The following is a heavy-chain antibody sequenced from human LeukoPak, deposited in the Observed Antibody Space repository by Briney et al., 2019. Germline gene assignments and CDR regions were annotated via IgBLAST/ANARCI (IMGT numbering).Heavy chain of an antibody. Sequence: PGGSLRLSCAASGFTFSDYYMSWIRQAPRKGLEWVSYISSSGSTIYYADSVKGRFTISRDNAKNSLYLQMNSLRAEDTAVYYCARETTVVTPGYDYWGQGTLVTVSS. J-gene: IGHJ4*02. CDR2: ISSSGSTI. CDR3: ARETTVVTPGYDY. V-gene: IGHV3-11*01. D-gene: IGHD4-17*01. CDR1: GFTFSDYY.